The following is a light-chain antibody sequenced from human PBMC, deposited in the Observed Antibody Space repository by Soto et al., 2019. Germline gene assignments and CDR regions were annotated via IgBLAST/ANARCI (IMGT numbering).Light chain of an antibody. Sequence: QPVLTQSASASASLGASVKLTCTLSSGHSSYTIAWHQQQAEKGPPYLMNLNSDGTHTKGDGIPDRFSGSSSGAERYLTVSGLQSEDEADYYCQTCGTGIQVFGGGTKLTVL. CDR2: LNSDGTH. CDR3: QTCGTGIQV. V-gene: IGLV4-69*01. J-gene: IGLJ3*02. CDR1: SGHSSYT.